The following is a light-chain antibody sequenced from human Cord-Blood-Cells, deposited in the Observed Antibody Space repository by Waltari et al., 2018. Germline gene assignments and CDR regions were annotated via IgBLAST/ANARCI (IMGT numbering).Light chain of an antibody. Sequence: DIQMTQSPSSLSASVGDRVTITCRATQSISSYLNWYQEKPGQAPKLLIYAASSLQSGVPSRFSCSGSGTDFTLTISSLQPEDFATYYCQQSYSTPYTFGQGTKLEIK. J-gene: IGKJ2*01. V-gene: IGKV1-39*01. CDR1: QSISSY. CDR2: AAS. CDR3: QQSYSTPYT.